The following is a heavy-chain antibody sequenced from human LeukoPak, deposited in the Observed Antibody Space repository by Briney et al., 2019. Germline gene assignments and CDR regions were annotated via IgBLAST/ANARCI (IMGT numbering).Heavy chain of an antibody. CDR1: GFTFSNYA. CDR2: ISASGENT. Sequence: GGSLRLSCAVSGFTFSNYAMSWVRQAPGKGLKWVSSISASGENTYYADSVKGRFTISRDNSKNTLYLQMNSLRAEDTAIYYCTRVGYIDEGIDYWGQGTLVTVSS. CDR3: TRVGYIDEGIDY. J-gene: IGHJ4*02. D-gene: IGHD5-24*01. V-gene: IGHV3-23*01.